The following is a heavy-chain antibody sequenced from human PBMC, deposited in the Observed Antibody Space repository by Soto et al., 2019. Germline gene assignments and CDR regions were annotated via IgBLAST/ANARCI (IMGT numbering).Heavy chain of an antibody. CDR1: GDSFTSYW. V-gene: IGHV5-10-1*01. CDR3: AITWNYYGSGSSKFDY. CDR2: IDPSDSYT. D-gene: IGHD3-10*01. J-gene: IGHJ4*02. Sequence: FIKIPSKGAGDSFTSYWISWVRQMHGKGLEWMGRIDPSDSYTNYSPSFQGHVTISADKSISTAYLQWSSPKASDTAMYYCAITWNYYGSGSSKFDYWGQGTLVTVS.